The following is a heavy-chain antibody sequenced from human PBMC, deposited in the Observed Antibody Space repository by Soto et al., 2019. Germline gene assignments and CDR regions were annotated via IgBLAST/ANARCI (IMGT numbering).Heavy chain of an antibody. J-gene: IGHJ4*02. CDR2: MNPNSGNT. V-gene: IGHV1-8*01. Sequence: ASVKVSCKASGYTFTSYDINWVRQATGQGLEWMGWMNPNSGNTDYAQKFQGRVTMTRNTSISTASMELSSLRSEDTAVYYCERGRGVSPTFWGQGTLVTVSS. D-gene: IGHD3-10*01. CDR3: ERGRGVSPTF. CDR1: GYTFTSYD.